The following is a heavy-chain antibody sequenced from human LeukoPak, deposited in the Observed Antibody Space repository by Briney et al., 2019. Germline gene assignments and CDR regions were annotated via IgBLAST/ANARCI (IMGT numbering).Heavy chain of an antibody. J-gene: IGHJ4*02. CDR3: ARTLTGYDSDFDC. D-gene: IGHD5-12*01. CDR1: GFTFSNYE. CDR2: IGSGSGSFN. Sequence: PGGSLRLSCAASGFTFSNYEMNWVRQAPGKGLEWVAQIGSGSGSFNNYADSVKGRFTISRDNAKNSLYLQMSSLRAEDTVLYYCARTLTGYDSDFDCWGRGALVTVSS. V-gene: IGHV3-48*03.